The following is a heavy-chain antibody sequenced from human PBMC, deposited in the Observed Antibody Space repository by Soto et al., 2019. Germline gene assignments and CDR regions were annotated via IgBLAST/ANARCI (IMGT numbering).Heavy chain of an antibody. Sequence: QVHLVQSGAEVKKPGASVKVSCKASVYTFTSYVITWVRQAPGQGLEWMGWISAHNGNTDYAQKLQGRVIVTRDTSTSTAYMERRSLRSDDTAVYYCARGRYGDYWGQGALVTVSS. CDR1: VYTFTSYV. V-gene: IGHV1-18*01. CDR2: ISAHNGNT. CDR3: ARGRYGDY. D-gene: IGHD1-1*01. J-gene: IGHJ4*02.